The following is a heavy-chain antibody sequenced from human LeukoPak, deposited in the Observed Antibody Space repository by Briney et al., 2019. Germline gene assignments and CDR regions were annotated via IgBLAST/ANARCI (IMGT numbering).Heavy chain of an antibody. V-gene: IGHV3-7*01. CDR1: GFSFSSYW. D-gene: IGHD3-22*01. CDR2: IKQDGSEK. Sequence: PGGSLRLSCAASGFSFSSYWMSWVRQASGKGLEWVANIKQDGSEKDYVDSVKGRFTISRDNAKNSLYLQMNSLRAEDTAVYYCARGGGNDYDTSGYYYLAAYWGQGTLVTVSS. J-gene: IGHJ4*02. CDR3: ARGGGNDYDTSGYYYLAAY.